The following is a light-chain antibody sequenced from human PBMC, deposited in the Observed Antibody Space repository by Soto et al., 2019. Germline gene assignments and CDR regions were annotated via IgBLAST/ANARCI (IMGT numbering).Light chain of an antibody. CDR3: QQYGGSPPTYT. V-gene: IGKV3-20*01. J-gene: IGKJ2*01. CDR2: GAS. CDR1: QSVSSTF. Sequence: IVLTQSPGSLSLSPGERATLSCRASQSVSSTFFAWYQQKPGQAPSLLIFGASSRATGILDRFSGSGSGTDFTLTISRLEPEDFAVYYCQQYGGSPPTYTFGQGTKLEIK.